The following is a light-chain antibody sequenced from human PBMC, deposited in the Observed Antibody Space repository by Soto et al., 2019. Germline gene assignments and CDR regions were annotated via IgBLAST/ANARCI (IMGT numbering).Light chain of an antibody. V-gene: IGKV3-15*01. CDR2: EIS. CDR3: QQYSAWPLT. CDR1: QSIRSN. J-gene: IGKJ3*01. Sequence: EIVMTQSPATLSVSPGERATLSCRASQSIRSNYLAWYQQKPGQAPRLLIHEISTRAPGIPARFSGSGSGNEFTLTIGSLQSEDLAVYFCQQYSAWPLTFGPGTKVDI.